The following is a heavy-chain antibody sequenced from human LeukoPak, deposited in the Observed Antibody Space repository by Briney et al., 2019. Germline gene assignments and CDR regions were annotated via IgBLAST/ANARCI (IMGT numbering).Heavy chain of an antibody. CDR2: ISYDGSNK. D-gene: IGHD5-18*01. Sequence: GRSLRLSCAASGFTFSSYGMHWVRQAPGKGLEWVAVISYDGSNKYYADSVKGRFTISRDNSKNTLYLQMNSLRAEDTAVYYCARDEYSYGYFDYWGQGTLVTVSS. CDR1: GFTFSSYG. J-gene: IGHJ4*02. CDR3: ARDEYSYGYFDY. V-gene: IGHV3-30*03.